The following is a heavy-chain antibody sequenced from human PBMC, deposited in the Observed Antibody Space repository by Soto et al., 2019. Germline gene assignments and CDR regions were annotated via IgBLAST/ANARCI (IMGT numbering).Heavy chain of an antibody. J-gene: IGHJ1*01. CDR2: IIPILGIA. D-gene: IGHD3-22*01. V-gene: IGHV1-69*02. CDR1: GGTFSSYT. Sequence: QVQLVQSGAEVKKPGSSVKVSCKASGGTFSSYTISWVRQAPGQGLEWMGRIIPILGIANYAQKFQGRVTITADKSTSTAYMELSSLRSEDTAVYYCASGYYASEYFQHWGQGTLVTVSS. CDR3: ASGYYASEYFQH.